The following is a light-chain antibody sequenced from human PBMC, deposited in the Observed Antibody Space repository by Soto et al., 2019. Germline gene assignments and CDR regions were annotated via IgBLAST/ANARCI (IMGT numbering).Light chain of an antibody. Sequence: DIPMTQSPSSLSASVGDRVTITCRASQSISSYLNWYQQKPGKAPKLLIYAASSLQSGVPSRFSGSGSGTDCTLTISSLQPEDFATYYCQQSYSTPPVTFGGGTKVEIK. J-gene: IGKJ4*01. CDR1: QSISSY. CDR2: AAS. CDR3: QQSYSTPPVT. V-gene: IGKV1-39*01.